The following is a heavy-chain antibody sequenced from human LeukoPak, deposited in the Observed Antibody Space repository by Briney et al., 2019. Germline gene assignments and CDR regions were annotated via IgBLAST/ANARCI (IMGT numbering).Heavy chain of an antibody. CDR2: IWYDGSNK. CDR1: GFTFSSYG. J-gene: IGHJ4*02. V-gene: IGHV3-33*01. D-gene: IGHD3-22*01. CDR3: ARDQYYYDISGYGY. Sequence: PGGSLRLSCAASGFTFSSYGMHWVRQAPGKGLEWVAVIWYDGSNKYYADSVKGRFTISRDNSKNTLYLQMNSLRAEDTAVYYCARDQYYYDISGYGYLGQGTLVTVSS.